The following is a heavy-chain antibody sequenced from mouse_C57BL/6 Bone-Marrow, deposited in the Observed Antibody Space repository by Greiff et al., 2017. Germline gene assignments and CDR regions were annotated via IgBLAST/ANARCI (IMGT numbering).Heavy chain of an antibody. V-gene: IGHV1-4*01. D-gene: IGHD2-4*01. CDR3: ARSKDYDRRYFDY. CDR1: GYTFTSYT. J-gene: IGHJ2*01. Sequence: QVQLKESGAELARPGASVKMSCKASGYTFTSYTMHWVKQRPGQGLEWIGYFNPSSGYTKYNQKFKDKATLTADKSSSTAYMQLSSLTSEDSAVYYCARSKDYDRRYFDYWCQGTTLTVTS. CDR2: FNPSSGYT.